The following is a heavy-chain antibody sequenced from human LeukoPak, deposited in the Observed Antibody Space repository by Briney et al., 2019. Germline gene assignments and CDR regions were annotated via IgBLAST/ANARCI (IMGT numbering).Heavy chain of an antibody. Sequence: SQTLSLTCTVSGGSISSGGYYWSWIWQPPGKGLEWIGYIYHSGSTYYNPSLKSRVTISVDRFKNQFSLKLSSVTAADTAVYYCARDLSGSGSNRYYFDYWGQGTLVTVSS. CDR1: GGSISSGGYY. V-gene: IGHV4-30-2*01. J-gene: IGHJ4*02. D-gene: IGHD3-10*01. CDR2: IYHSGST. CDR3: ARDLSGSGSNRYYFDY.